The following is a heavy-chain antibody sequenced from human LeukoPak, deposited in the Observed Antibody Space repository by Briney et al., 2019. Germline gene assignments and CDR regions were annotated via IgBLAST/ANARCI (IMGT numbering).Heavy chain of an antibody. Sequence: PSETLSLTCTVSGGSISSYYWRWIRQPAGKGLEWIGRIYTSGSTNYNPSLKSRVTMSVDTSKSQFSLKLSSVTAADTAVYYCASGDNTYDSSGYYYENLDYWGQGTLVTVSS. V-gene: IGHV4-4*07. CDR3: ASGDNTYDSSGYYYENLDY. CDR1: GGSISSYY. CDR2: IYTSGST. D-gene: IGHD3-22*01. J-gene: IGHJ4*02.